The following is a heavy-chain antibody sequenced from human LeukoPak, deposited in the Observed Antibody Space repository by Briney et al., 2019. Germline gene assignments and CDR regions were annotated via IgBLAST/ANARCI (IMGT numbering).Heavy chain of an antibody. CDR1: GFTFSSYE. CDR3: ARLSGYYYDPPFDY. CDR2: ISSSGNTI. D-gene: IGHD3-22*01. J-gene: IGHJ4*02. V-gene: IGHV3-48*03. Sequence: GGSLRLSCAASGFTFSSYEMNWVRQAPGKGLDWVSYISSSGNTIYYADSVKGRFTISRDNAKNSLYLQMNSLRAEDTAVYYCARLSGYYYDPPFDYWGQGTLVTVSS.